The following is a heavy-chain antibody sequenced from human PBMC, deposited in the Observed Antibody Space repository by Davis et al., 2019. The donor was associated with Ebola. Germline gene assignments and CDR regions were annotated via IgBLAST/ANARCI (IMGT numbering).Heavy chain of an antibody. V-gene: IGHV3-23*01. CDR2: ISGSGGST. D-gene: IGHD3-10*01. J-gene: IGHJ4*02. CDR3: AKRGYGSGSYYIDYFDY. Sequence: GESLKISCAASGFTFSDYYMSWIRQAPGKGLEWVSAISGSGGSTYYADSVKGRFTISRDNSKNTLYLQMNSLRAEDTAVYYCAKRGYGSGSYYIDYFDYWGQGTLVTVSS. CDR1: GFTFSDYY.